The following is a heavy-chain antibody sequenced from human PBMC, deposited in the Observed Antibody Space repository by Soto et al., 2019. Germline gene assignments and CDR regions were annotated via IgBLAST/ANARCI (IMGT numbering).Heavy chain of an antibody. CDR3: AKGRDYDFWSGYQFDP. V-gene: IGHV3-30*18. J-gene: IGHJ5*02. CDR2: ISYDGSNK. Sequence: GGSLRLSCAASGFTFSSYGMHWVRQAPGKGLEWVAVISYDGSNKYYADSVKGRFTISRGNSKNTLYLQMNSLRAEDTAVYYCAKGRDYDFWSGYQFDPWGQGTLVTVSS. D-gene: IGHD3-3*01. CDR1: GFTFSSYG.